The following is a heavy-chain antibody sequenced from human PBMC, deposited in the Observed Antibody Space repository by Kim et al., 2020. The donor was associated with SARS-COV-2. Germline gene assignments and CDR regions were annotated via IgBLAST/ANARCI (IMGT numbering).Heavy chain of an antibody. J-gene: IGHJ3*01. Sequence: GGSLRLSCAVSGFSLSSTGMHWVRQAPGKGLEWVAVIWANGSNQYYGDSVKGRFIFSRDKSKNTLYLQMNSLRVEDTAVYYCVREGAPYDGFDVWGRGTMVTVSS. V-gene: IGHV3-33*01. CDR3: VREGAPYDGFDV. CDR2: IWANGSNQ. CDR1: GFSLSSTG. D-gene: IGHD2-8*01.